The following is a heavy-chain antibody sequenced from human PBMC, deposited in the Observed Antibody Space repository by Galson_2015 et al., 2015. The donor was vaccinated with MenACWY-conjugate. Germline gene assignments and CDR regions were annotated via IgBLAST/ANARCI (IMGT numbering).Heavy chain of an antibody. Sequence: SLRLSCAASGFTFGNYWMTWVRQAPGKGLEWVANIKGDGSEIWYVDSVKGRFTISRDNARYSLYLQMNALRAEGTAVYYCARENTHNYAYAIDYWGQGILVSVSS. V-gene: IGHV3-7*03. CDR3: ARENTHNYAYAIDY. J-gene: IGHJ4*02. D-gene: IGHD3-16*01. CDR1: GFTFGNYW. CDR2: IKGDGSEI.